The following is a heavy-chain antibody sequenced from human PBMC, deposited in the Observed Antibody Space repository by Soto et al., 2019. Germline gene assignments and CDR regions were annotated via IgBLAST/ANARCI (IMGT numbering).Heavy chain of an antibody. Sequence: QVQLVESGGGVVQPGRSLRLSCAASGFTFSYHALNWVRQAPGKGLEWVAVISFDGGNKYNAESVKGRFTISRDNSNSTLYLQMNSLRAEDTAIYYCARDPGYGRGVSFDPWGQGIPVTVSS. V-gene: IGHV3-30-3*01. J-gene: IGHJ5*02. CDR2: ISFDGGNK. D-gene: IGHD2-8*01. CDR3: ARDPGYGRGVSFDP. CDR1: GFTFSYHA.